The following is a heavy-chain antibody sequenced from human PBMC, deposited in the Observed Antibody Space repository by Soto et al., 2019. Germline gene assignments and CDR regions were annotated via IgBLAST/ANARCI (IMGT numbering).Heavy chain of an antibody. CDR1: GFTVSNNY. Sequence: EVQLVESGGGLIQPGGSLRLSCAVSGFTVSNNYMSWVRQAPGKGLEGVSVIYSGGYTAYGDSVKGRFTISRDNSKNTLYIQRNTLAGDPPDVYYCATPGGGGGYWGQGTLVTVSS. CDR2: IYSGGYT. D-gene: IGHD3-16*01. V-gene: IGHV3-53*01. CDR3: ATPGGGGGY. J-gene: IGHJ4*02.